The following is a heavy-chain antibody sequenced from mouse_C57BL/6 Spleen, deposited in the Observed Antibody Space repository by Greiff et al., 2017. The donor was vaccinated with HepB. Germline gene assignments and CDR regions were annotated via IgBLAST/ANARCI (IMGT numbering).Heavy chain of an antibody. CDR2: ILPGSGST. Sequence: QVQLKESGAELMKPGASVKLSCKATGYTFTGYWIEWVKQRPGHGLEWIGEILPGSGSTNYNEKFKGKATFTADTSSNTAYMQLSSLTTEDSAIYYCARIPYYYGSSGFDYWGQGTTLTVSS. J-gene: IGHJ2*01. CDR3: ARIPYYYGSSGFDY. CDR1: GYTFTGYW. V-gene: IGHV1-9*01. D-gene: IGHD1-1*01.